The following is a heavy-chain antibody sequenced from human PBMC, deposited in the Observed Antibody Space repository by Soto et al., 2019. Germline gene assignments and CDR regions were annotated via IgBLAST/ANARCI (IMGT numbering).Heavy chain of an antibody. CDR3: AREGGMDV. CDR2: ISTSGSNI. Sequence: EVQLVESGGGLVQPGGSLRLSCAASGFTFSSYSINWVRQAPGKGLEWVSYISTSGSNIYYADSVKGRFTISRDNARNSVYLQVNSLRAEDTAVYYCAREGGMDVWGQGTTVPVSS. V-gene: IGHV3-48*01. CDR1: GFTFSSYS. J-gene: IGHJ6*02.